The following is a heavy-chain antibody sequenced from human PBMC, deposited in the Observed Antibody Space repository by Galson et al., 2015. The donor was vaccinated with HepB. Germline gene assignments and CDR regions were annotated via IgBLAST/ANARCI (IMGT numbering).Heavy chain of an antibody. J-gene: IGHJ4*02. CDR3: ARGAGTYYYDSSGYSDPPDY. V-gene: IGHV3-33*01. CDR2: IWYDGSNK. Sequence: SLRLSCAASGFTFSSYGMHWVRQAPGKGLEWVAVIWYDGSNKYYADSVKGRFTISRDNSKNTLYLQMNSLRAEDTAVYYCARGAGTYYYDSSGYSDPPDYWGQGTLVTVSS. CDR1: GFTFSSYG. D-gene: IGHD3-22*01.